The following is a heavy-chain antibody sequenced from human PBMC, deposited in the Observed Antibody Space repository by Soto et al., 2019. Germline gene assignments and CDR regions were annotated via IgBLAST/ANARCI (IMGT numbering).Heavy chain of an antibody. CDR3: ARDSKWLIINGNWFDS. CDR1: GYNFINYG. V-gene: IGHV1-18*04. Sequence: QVQLVRSGAEVKKPGASVKVSCKFSGYNFINYGMTWVRQAPGQGLEWMGWISGSNGATKYAQRFQARVTLTTDTSTNTAYMELRSLRLDDTAVYYCARDSKWLIINGNWFDSWGQGTLVTVSS. D-gene: IGHD5-12*01. J-gene: IGHJ5*01. CDR2: ISGSNGAT.